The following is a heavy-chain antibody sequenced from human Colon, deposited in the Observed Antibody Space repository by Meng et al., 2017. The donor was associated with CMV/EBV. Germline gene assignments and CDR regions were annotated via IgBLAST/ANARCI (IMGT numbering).Heavy chain of an antibody. CDR3: ARDRFAPAAPFDS. CDR2: IYNNGNA. Sequence: GGTITRMGHYLAWGRQPAGKGLGWIGNIYNNGNAYSNPCRESRVSISLDTSANKFSLKLTSVTAADTAIYFCARDRFAPAAPFDSWGQGQLVTVSS. CDR1: GGTITRMGHY. J-gene: IGHJ4*02. V-gene: IGHV4-39*07.